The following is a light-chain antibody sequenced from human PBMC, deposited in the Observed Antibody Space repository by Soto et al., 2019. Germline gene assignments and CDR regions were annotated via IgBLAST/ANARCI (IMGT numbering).Light chain of an antibody. V-gene: IGLV2-8*01. CDR1: SSDVGSYNY. J-gene: IGLJ1*01. Sequence: QSALTQPPSASGSPGQSVTISCTGTSSDVGSYNYVSWYQQHPGKAPKLMIYEVTKRPSGVPDRFSGSKSGNTASLTVSGLQAEDEADYYCTSYAGSNNFGIFGTVTKLTVL. CDR2: EVT. CDR3: TSYAGSNNFGI.